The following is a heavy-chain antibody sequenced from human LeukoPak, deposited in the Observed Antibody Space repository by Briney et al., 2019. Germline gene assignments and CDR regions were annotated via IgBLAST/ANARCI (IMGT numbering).Heavy chain of an antibody. Sequence: KPSETLSLTCTVSGGSISSYYWSWIRQPPGEGLEWIGYISYIGSTKYNPSLKSRVTISEDTSKKQFSLKLSSVTAADTAVYYCAGSYHYYMDVWGKGTTVTVSS. J-gene: IGHJ6*03. V-gene: IGHV4-59*01. CDR3: AGSYHYYMDV. CDR1: GGSISSYY. CDR2: ISYIGST.